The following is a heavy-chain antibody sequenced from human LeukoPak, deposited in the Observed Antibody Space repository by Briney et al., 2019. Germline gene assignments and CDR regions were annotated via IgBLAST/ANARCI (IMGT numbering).Heavy chain of an antibody. CDR1: GYSISGGYY. J-gene: IGHJ4*02. V-gene: IGHV4-38-2*02. D-gene: IGHD4-17*01. CDR2: IYHSGST. Sequence: SETPSLTCTVSGYSISGGYYWGWIRQPPGKGLEWIGSIYHSGSTYYNPSLKSRVTISVDTSKNQFSLKLNSVTAADTAVYYCARARTAVTDLWYWGQGTLVTVSS. CDR3: ARARTAVTDLWY.